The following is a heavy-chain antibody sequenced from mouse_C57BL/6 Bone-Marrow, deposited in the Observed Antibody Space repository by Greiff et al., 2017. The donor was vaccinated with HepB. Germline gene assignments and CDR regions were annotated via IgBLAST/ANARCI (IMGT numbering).Heavy chain of an antibody. J-gene: IGHJ1*03. CDR1: GYTFTSYW. V-gene: IGHV1-55*01. D-gene: IGHD1-1*01. CDR2: IYPGSGST. CDR3: ARYYYGSSLWYFDV. Sequence: VQLKQPGAELVKPGASVKMSCKASGYTFTSYWITWVKQRPGQGLEWIGDIYPGSGSTNYNEKFKSKATLTVDTSSSTAYMQLSSLTSEDSAVYYCARYYYGSSLWYFDVWGTGTTVTVSS.